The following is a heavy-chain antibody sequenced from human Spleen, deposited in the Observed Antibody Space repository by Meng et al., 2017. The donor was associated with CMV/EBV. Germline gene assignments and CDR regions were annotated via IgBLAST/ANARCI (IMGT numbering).Heavy chain of an antibody. CDR2: GYHTGTT. CDR3: AREAYAHSDY. V-gene: IGHV4-38-2*02. J-gene: IGHJ4*01. D-gene: IGHD3-16*01. Sequence: GSLRLSCSVSDFSIASGYHWGWIRQPPGKGLEWIGSGYHTGTTYSNPSLKSRVSISVDTSNNQFSLKLSSATAADTAVYYCAREAYAHSDYWGQGTLVTVSS. CDR1: DFSIASGYH.